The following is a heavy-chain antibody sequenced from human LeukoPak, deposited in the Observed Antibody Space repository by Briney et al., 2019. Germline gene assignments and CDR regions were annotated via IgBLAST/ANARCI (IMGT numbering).Heavy chain of an antibody. V-gene: IGHV4-30-2*03. CDR2: IYYSGST. D-gene: IGHD2-21*02. CDR1: GGSISSGAYS. CDR3: ARVHCGGDCFLDY. Sequence: PSETLSLTCAVSGGSISSGAYSWNWIRKPPGKGLEWIGSIYYSGSTYYNPSLKSRVTISVDTSKNQFSLKLSSVTAADTAVYYCARVHCGGDCFLDYWGQGTLVTVSS. J-gene: IGHJ4*02.